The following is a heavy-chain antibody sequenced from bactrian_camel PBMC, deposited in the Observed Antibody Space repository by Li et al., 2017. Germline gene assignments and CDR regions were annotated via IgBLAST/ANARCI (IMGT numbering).Heavy chain of an antibody. D-gene: IGHD1*01. V-gene: IGHV3S53*01. J-gene: IGHJ4*01. Sequence: HVQLVESGGGAVQPGGSLRLSCKIDGRLYYSHTIGWFRQAPGKEREGLVAMGTDGITNYADSVKGRFTISRDGGKTFALQMNDLKPEDSGVYYCVAGLIDLLRGVIPRAAAFNYWGQGTQVTVS. CDR2: MGTDGIT. CDR3: VAGLIDLLRGVIPRAAAFNY. CDR1: GRLYYSHT.